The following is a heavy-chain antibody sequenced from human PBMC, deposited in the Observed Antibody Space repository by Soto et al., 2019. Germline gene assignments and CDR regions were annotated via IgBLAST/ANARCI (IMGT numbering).Heavy chain of an antibody. CDR2: ISSSSSYI. CDR1: GFTFSSYS. CDR3: ARPPRGFSGYDSYFFDY. J-gene: IGHJ4*02. Sequence: GGSLRLSCAASGFTFSSYSMNWVRQAPGKGLEWVSSISSSSSYIYYADSVKGRFTISRDNAKNSLYLQMNSLRAEDTAVYYCARPPRGFSGYDSYFFDYWGQGTLVTVSS. D-gene: IGHD5-12*01. V-gene: IGHV3-21*01.